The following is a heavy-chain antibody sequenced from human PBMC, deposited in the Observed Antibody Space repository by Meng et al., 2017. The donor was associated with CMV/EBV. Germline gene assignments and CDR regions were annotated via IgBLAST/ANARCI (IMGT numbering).Heavy chain of an antibody. Sequence: ASVQISCKASGYTFTSYGISWVRQAPGQGLEWMGWISAYNGNANCAQKLQGRVTMTTDTSTSTAYMELRSLRSDDTAVYYCARGAPIFGVVIAWRGYYGMDVWGQGTTVTVSS. CDR2: ISAYNGNA. D-gene: IGHD3-3*01. CDR3: ARGAPIFGVVIAWRGYYGMDV. J-gene: IGHJ6*02. V-gene: IGHV1-18*01. CDR1: GYTFTSYG.